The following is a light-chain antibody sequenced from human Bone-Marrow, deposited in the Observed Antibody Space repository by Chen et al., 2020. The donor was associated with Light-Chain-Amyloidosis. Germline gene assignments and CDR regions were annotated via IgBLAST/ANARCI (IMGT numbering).Light chain of an antibody. CDR1: ALPKNY. V-gene: IGLV3-10*01. CDR3: YSTENTGDHRV. J-gene: IGLJ2*01. Sequence: SYELTHPPSVSVSPGQAARITCSGDALPKNYAYWYQQKSGQAPVLVIYEDTKRPTGIPERFSGASSGKLATLTISGAQVEDEGDYDCYSTENTGDHRVFGGGTRLTVL. CDR2: EDT.